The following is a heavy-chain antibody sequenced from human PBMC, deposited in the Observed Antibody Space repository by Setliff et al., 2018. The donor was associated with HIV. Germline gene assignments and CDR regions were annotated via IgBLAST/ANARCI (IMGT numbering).Heavy chain of an antibody. J-gene: IGHJ4*02. D-gene: IGHD3-10*01. V-gene: IGHV4-34*03. CDR1: GGSFSGFY. Sequence: SETLSLTCAVYGGSFSGFYWNWIRQPPGGGLEWIGEINPGGSTNYNPSLKSRVTISEDTSKRQFSLRVNSVTAADTAYMELRNLRSDDTAVYYCARVTVSGRGLHFWGQGTLVTVS. CDR2: INPGGST. CDR3: RNLRSDDTAVYYCARVTVSGRGLHF.